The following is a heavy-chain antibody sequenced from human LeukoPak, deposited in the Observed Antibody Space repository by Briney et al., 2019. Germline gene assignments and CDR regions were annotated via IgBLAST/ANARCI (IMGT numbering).Heavy chain of an antibody. J-gene: IGHJ4*02. CDR3: AREEGWYYYDSSGYRYFDY. D-gene: IGHD3-22*01. V-gene: IGHV3-21*01. Sequence: PGGSLRLSCAASGFTFSSYAMSWVRQAPGKGLEWVSSISSSSSYIYYADSVKGRFTISRDNAKNSLYLQMNSLRAEDTAVYYCAREEGWYYYDSSGYRYFDYWGQGTLVTVSS. CDR2: ISSSSSYI. CDR1: GFTFSSYA.